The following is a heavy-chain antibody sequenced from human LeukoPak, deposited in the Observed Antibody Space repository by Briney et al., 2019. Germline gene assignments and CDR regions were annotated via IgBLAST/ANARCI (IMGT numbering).Heavy chain of an antibody. CDR1: GYTFTDYY. Sequence: ASVKVSCKASGYTFTDYYMYWVRQAPGQGLEWMGSINPNSGDTNYAQKFQGRVTMTRDTSIGTAYMELSRLTSDDTAVYYCARDIRYCSSTSCSVADYWDQGTLVTVSS. D-gene: IGHD2-2*01. J-gene: IGHJ4*02. CDR2: INPNSGDT. V-gene: IGHV1-2*02. CDR3: ARDIRYCSSTSCSVADY.